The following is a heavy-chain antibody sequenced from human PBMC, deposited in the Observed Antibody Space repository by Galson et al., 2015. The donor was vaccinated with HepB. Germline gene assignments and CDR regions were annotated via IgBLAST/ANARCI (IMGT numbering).Heavy chain of an antibody. D-gene: IGHD4-17*01. J-gene: IGHJ5*02. CDR2: ISGSGGST. CDR3: AKAPSDDYGDYYNWFDP. V-gene: IGHV3-23*01. CDR1: GFTFSSYA. Sequence: SLRLSCAASGFTFSSYAMSWVRQAPGKGLEWVSAISGSGGSTYYADSVKGRFTISRDNSKNTLYLQMNSLRAEDTAVYYCAKAPSDDYGDYYNWFDPWGQGTLVTVSS.